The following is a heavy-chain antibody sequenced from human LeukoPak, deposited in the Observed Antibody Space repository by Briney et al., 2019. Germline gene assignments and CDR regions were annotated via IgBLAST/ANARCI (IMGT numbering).Heavy chain of an antibody. CDR1: GGSFSGYY. V-gene: IGHV3-7*01. CDR2: IKQDGSEK. J-gene: IGHJ4*02. CDR3: ARDLTLDGGHDY. Sequence: ETLSLTCAVYGGSFSGYYWSWVRQAPGKGLEWVANIKQDGSEKYYVDSVKGRFTISRDNAKNSLYLQMNSLRAEDTALYYCARDLTLDGGHDYWGQGTLVTVSS.